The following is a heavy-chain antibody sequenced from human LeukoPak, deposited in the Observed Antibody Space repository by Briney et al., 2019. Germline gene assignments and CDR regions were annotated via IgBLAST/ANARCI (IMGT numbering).Heavy chain of an antibody. CDR2: IHTAGGT. V-gene: IGHV4-61*02. D-gene: IGHD1-26*01. CDR1: GDSICSGDHD. Sequence: PSETLSLTCTVFGDSICSGDHDWTWIRQPAAKGVDCIGRIHTAGGTDYSPSLKSRVTISVDTSQKHFSLKLSSVTAADKAVYYCARFREYYYMDVWGKGTTVTVSS. CDR3: ARFREYYYMDV. J-gene: IGHJ6*03.